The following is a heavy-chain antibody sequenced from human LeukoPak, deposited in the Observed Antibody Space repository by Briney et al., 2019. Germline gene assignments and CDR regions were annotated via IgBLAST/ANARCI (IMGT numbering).Heavy chain of an antibody. Sequence: GASVKVSCKASGYTFTTYYISWVRQAPGQGLEWMGWISVYNGNTNYAQKFQGRVTMTRNTSISTAYMELSSLRSEDTAVYYCARAAAGNPMGVYNWFDPWGQGTLVTVSS. V-gene: IGHV1-18*01. CDR1: GYTFTTYY. D-gene: IGHD6-13*01. CDR2: ISVYNGNT. J-gene: IGHJ5*02. CDR3: ARAAAGNPMGVYNWFDP.